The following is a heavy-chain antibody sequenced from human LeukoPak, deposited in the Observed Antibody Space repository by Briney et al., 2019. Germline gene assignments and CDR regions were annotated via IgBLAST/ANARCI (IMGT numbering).Heavy chain of an antibody. Sequence: PSETLSLTCTVSGGSISSYYWSWLRQPPGKGLEWIGYIYYSGSTNYNPSLKSRVTISVDTSENQFSLKLSSVTAADTAVYYCASSGSPHFYGMDVWGQGTTVTVSS. CDR2: IYYSGST. CDR3: ASSGSPHFYGMDV. J-gene: IGHJ6*02. CDR1: GGSISSYY. V-gene: IGHV4-59*01. D-gene: IGHD1-14*01.